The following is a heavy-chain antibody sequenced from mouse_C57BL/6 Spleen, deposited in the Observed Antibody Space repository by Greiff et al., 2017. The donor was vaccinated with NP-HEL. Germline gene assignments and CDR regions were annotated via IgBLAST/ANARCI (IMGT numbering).Heavy chain of an antibody. D-gene: IGHD2-14*01. CDR2: IYPGDGDT. CDR3: ARGEIGYGYAMDY. V-gene: IGHV1-82*01. Sequence: VKLMESGPELVKPGASVKISCKASGYAFSSSWMNWVKQRPGKGLEWIGRIYPGDGDTNYNGKFKGKATLTADKSSSTAYMQLSSLTSEDSAVYFCARGEIGYGYAMDYWGQGTSVTVSS. CDR1: GYAFSSSW. J-gene: IGHJ4*01.